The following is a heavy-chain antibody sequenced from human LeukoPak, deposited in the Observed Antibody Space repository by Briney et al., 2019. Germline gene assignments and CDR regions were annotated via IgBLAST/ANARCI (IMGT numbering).Heavy chain of an antibody. CDR2: IIPIFGTA. J-gene: IGHJ6*02. Sequence: SVKVSCKASGYTFTSNYIHWVRQAPGQGLEWMGGIIPIFGTANYAQKFQGRVTITADESTSTAYMELSSLRSEDTAVYYCARADYQTYYYYGMDVWGQGTTVTVSS. CDR1: GYTFTSNY. CDR3: ARADYQTYYYYGMDV. D-gene: IGHD4-11*01. V-gene: IGHV1-69*13.